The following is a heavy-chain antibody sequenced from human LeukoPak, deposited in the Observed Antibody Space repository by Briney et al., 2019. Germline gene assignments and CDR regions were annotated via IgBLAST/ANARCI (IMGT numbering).Heavy chain of an antibody. Sequence: GESLKISCKGSGYNFTSYWIGWVRQMPGKGLEWMGIIYPGDSDTRYSPSFQGQVTISADKSISTAYLQWSSLKASDTAMYYCARVGRTTVTEYYFDYWGQGTLVTVSS. V-gene: IGHV5-51*01. CDR1: GYNFTSYW. J-gene: IGHJ4*02. CDR2: IYPGDSDT. CDR3: ARVGRTTVTEYYFDY. D-gene: IGHD4-11*01.